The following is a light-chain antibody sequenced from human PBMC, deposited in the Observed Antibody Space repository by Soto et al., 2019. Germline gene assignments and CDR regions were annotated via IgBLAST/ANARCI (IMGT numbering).Light chain of an antibody. V-gene: IGLV3-10*01. J-gene: IGLJ1*01. Sequence: SYELTQPPSVSVSPGQTVRITCSGDALPKKFAYWYQHKSGQAPVVVIYEDSKRPSGIPKRFSGSSSGTMATLTISGAQVEDEADYYCYATDSSGNHYVFGTGTKLTVL. CDR3: YATDSSGNHYV. CDR2: EDS. CDR1: ALPKKF.